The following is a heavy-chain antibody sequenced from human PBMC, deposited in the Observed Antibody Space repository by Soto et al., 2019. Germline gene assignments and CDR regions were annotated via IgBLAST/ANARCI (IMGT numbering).Heavy chain of an antibody. CDR3: ARDPSIVVVTGRLYYYYGMDV. CDR1: GFTFSGSA. J-gene: IGHJ6*02. V-gene: IGHV3-73*01. D-gene: IGHD2-21*02. Sequence: GSLRLSCAASGFTFSGSAMHWVRQASGKGLEWVGRIRSKADSYATAYAASVKGRFTISRDDSKNTAYLQMNSLKTEDTAVYYCARDPSIVVVTGRLYYYYGMDVWGQGTTVTVSS. CDR2: IRSKADSYAT.